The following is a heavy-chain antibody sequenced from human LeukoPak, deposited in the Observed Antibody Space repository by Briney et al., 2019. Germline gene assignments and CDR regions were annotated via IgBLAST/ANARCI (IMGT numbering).Heavy chain of an antibody. J-gene: IGHJ4*02. CDR2: MYYGGST. CDR1: GGSIHSYY. V-gene: IGHV4-59*12. Sequence: SETLSLTCTVSGGSIHSYYWSWIRQPPGKGLEWIGYMYYGGSTYHNPSLKSRVTISVDTSKNQFSLELNSVTAADTAVYYCARGYCRSSSCPSFDYWGQGTLVTASS. CDR3: ARGYCRSSSCPSFDY. D-gene: IGHD2-2*01.